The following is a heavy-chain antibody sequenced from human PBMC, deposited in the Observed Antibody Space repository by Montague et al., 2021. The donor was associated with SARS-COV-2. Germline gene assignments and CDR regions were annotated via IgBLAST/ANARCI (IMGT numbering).Heavy chain of an antibody. J-gene: IGHJ5*02. CDR1: GGSISSSSYY. CDR2: IYYSGST. V-gene: IGHV4-39*01. CDR3: ARGLVGWFDP. D-gene: IGHD3/OR15-3a*01. Sequence: SDTLSLTCTVSGGSISSSSYYWGWIRQPPGKGLEWIGSIYYSGSTYYNPSLKSRVTISVDTSKNQFSLKLSSVTAADTAVYYCARGLVGWFDPWGQGTLVTVSS.